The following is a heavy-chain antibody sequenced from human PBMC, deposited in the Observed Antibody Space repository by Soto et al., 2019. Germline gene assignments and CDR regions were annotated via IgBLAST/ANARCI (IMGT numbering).Heavy chain of an antibody. CDR3: ARDSAAAGDNLRITGKIDH. CDR1: GYTLINYY. D-gene: IGHD1-20*01. J-gene: IGHJ4*02. V-gene: IGHV1-46*01. Sequence: ASVKVSCKASGYTLINYYMHWVRQAPGQGLEWMGIINPSGGSTSHAQKFQGRVTITSNTSTSTVYMELSSLRSGDTAVYYCARDSAAAGDNLRITGKIDHWGLGTLVTVSS. CDR2: INPSGGST.